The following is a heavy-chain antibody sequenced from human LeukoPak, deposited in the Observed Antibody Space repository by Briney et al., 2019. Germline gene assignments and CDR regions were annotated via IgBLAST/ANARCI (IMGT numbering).Heavy chain of an antibody. CDR1: GGSFSGYY. CDR3: ARQGGYDSSGYYSRGYHYYGMDV. V-gene: IGHV4-34*01. Sequence: SETLSLTCAVYGGSFSGYYWSWIRQPPGKGLEWIGEINHSGSTNYNPSLKSRVTISVDTSKNQFSLKLSSVTAADTAVYYCARQGGYDSSGYYSRGYHYYGMDVWGQGTTVTVSS. D-gene: IGHD3-22*01. J-gene: IGHJ6*02. CDR2: INHSGST.